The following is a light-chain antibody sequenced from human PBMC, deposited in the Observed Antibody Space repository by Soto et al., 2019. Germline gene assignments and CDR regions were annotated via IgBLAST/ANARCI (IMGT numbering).Light chain of an antibody. Sequence: EIVLTQSPATLSLSPGERATLSCGASQSLSSSYLAWYQQKPGLAPRLLIYDASSRATGIPDRFSGSGSGTDFTLTISRLEPEDFVVYYCQQYGSSPFTFGPGTKVDIK. CDR1: QSLSSSY. J-gene: IGKJ3*01. CDR2: DAS. V-gene: IGKV3D-20*01. CDR3: QQYGSSPFT.